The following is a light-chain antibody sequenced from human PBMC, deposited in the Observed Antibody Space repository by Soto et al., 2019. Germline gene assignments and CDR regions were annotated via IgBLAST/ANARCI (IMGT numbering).Light chain of an antibody. V-gene: IGKV3-11*01. CDR2: GAF. CDR3: QQGNVWPQVS. Sequence: EIVLTQYPATLSLSQVERATLSCRASPSVTNFLAWYQQKPGQAPRLLIYGAFNRATGIPARFSGSGSGTDFTLTISSLEPEDSAVYYCQQGNVWPQVSSAQGGRPEI. CDR1: PSVTNF. J-gene: IGKJ5*01.